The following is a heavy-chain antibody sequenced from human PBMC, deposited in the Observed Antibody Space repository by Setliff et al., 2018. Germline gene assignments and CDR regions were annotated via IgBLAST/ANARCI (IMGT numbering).Heavy chain of an antibody. D-gene: IGHD1-26*01. CDR1: GFTFSSYA. J-gene: IGHJ4*02. V-gene: IGHV3-23*01. CDR2: ISGSGVST. Sequence: GVLRLSCAASGFTFSSYAMSLVRQAPGKGLEWVSAISGSGVSTYYADSVKGRFTISRDNSKNTIFLQMNSLRADDTAVYYCLDEIIAGAGPPYDYFDYWGQGTLVTVSS. CDR3: LDEIIAGAGPPYDYFDY.